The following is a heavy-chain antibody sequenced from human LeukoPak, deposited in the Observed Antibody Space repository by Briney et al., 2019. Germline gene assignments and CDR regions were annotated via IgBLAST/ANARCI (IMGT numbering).Heavy chain of an antibody. CDR1: GFTFSSSA. CDR2: ISGSGGST. J-gene: IGHJ4*02. Sequence: LAGGSLRLSCAASGFTFSSSAMSWVRQAPGKGLEWVSAISGSGGSTYYAGSVKGRFTISRDNSKNTLYLQMNSLRAEDTAVYYCARDAIYGDGDYWGQGTLVTVSS. V-gene: IGHV3-23*01. CDR3: ARDAIYGDGDY. D-gene: IGHD2-21*01.